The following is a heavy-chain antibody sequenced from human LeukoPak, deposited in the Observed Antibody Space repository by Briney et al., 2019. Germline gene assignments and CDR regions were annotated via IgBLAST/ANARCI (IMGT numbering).Heavy chain of an antibody. CDR2: VYYSGST. V-gene: IGHV4-39*01. CDR3: ARVVSSSWYPHYFDY. Sequence: PSETLSLTCTVSGGSISSSSYYWGWIRPPPGKGLEWIGSVYYSGSTYYNPTLKSRVTMSVDTSKNQFSLKLSSVTAADTAVYYCARVVSSSWYPHYFDYWGQGTLVTVSS. CDR1: GGSISSSSYY. J-gene: IGHJ4*02. D-gene: IGHD6-13*01.